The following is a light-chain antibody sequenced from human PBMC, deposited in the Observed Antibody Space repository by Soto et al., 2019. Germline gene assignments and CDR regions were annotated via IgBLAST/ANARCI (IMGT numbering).Light chain of an antibody. CDR2: ATR. J-gene: IGLJ2*01. Sequence: QSALTQPASVSGSPGQSITISCTGTSSDVGNYNLVSWYQQHPGKAPKLIIYATRKRPSGVSNRYSGSKSGNTASLTISGLQAEDEATYHCCSYAGSITFTFGGRTKVTVL. CDR3: CSYAGSITFT. V-gene: IGLV2-23*02. CDR1: SSDVGNYNL.